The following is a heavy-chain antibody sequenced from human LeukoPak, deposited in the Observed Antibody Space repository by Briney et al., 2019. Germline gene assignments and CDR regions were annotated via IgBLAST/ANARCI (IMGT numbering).Heavy chain of an antibody. J-gene: IGHJ4*02. D-gene: IGHD3-22*01. V-gene: IGHV1-69*04. CDR3: AREGSSGYLPFDY. Sequence: GASVKVSCKASGGTFSSYAISWVRQAPGQGLEWMGRIIPILGIANYAQKLQGRVTMTTDTSTSTAYMELRSLRSDDTAVYYCAREGSSGYLPFDYWGQGTLVTVSS. CDR1: GGTFSSYA. CDR2: IIPILGIA.